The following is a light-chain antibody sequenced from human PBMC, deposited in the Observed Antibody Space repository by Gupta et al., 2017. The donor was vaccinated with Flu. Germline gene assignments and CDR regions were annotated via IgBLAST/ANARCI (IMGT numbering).Light chain of an antibody. V-gene: IGLV2-11*01. CDR3: CSYAGTYTWV. CDR1: SSDVGGYNY. J-gene: IGLJ3*02. CDR2: DVT. Sequence: QSALTQPRPVSGSPGKSVAISRPGTSSDVGGYNYVSWYQQHPGKAPKLMIFDVTKRPSGVPDRFSGSKSGNTASLTVSGLQAEDEADYYCCSYAGTYTWVFGGGTKLTVL.